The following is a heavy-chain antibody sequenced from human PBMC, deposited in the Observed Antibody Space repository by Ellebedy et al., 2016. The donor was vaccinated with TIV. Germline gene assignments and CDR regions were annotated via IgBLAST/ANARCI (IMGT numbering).Heavy chain of an antibody. CDR3: ARLYYGDPVVPSDY. V-gene: IGHV3-69-1*01. CDR2: ITSSGSG. D-gene: IGHD2-2*01. Sequence: GGSLRLSCEGSGFIFSDYYMTWVRQAPGKGLEWVSHITSSGSGYYVDSVEGRFTISRDDAQNSVYLQMNRLRVEDTAVYYCARLYYGDPVVPSDYWGQGTLVTVSS. CDR1: GFIFSDYY. J-gene: IGHJ4*02.